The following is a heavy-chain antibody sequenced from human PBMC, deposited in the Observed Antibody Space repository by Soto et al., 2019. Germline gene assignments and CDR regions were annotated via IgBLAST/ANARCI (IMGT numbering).Heavy chain of an antibody. V-gene: IGHV3-11*06. D-gene: IGHD7-27*01. CDR1: GFTFTDYH. Sequence: GGSLRLSCEASGFTFTDYHMSWIRQAPGKGLEWVALISETGSHTAYAESVKGRFTISRDNARPSVFPQMNSLRSDDTAVYFCARSLRATSPLTFWGQGTPVTVS. CDR2: ISETGSHT. J-gene: IGHJ4*02. CDR3: ARSLRATSPLTF.